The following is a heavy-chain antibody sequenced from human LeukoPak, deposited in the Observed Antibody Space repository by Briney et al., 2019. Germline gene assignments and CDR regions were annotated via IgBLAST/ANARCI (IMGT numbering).Heavy chain of an antibody. D-gene: IGHD3-10*01. CDR1: GGSFSAYY. J-gene: IGHJ4*02. V-gene: IGHV4-34*01. CDR2: INHSGST. CDR3: ARGRRRYYGSGSSDY. Sequence: SETLSLTCAVYGGSFSAYYWTWVRQPPGKGLEWIGEINHSGSTDYNPSLKSRVTISIDTSNNQFSLKLSSVTAADTAVYFCARGRRRYYGSGSSDYWGQGTLVTVSS.